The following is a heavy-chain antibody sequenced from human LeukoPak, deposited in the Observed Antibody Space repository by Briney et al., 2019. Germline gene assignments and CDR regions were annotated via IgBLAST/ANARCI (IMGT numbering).Heavy chain of an antibody. Sequence: PGGSLRLSCTASGFTFGDYAMSWFRQAPGKGLEWVSCITSSTSYIYYADSVKGRFTISRDNAESSLFLQMNSLRDEDTAVYYCARGRGGSGREAYNVDYWGQGTLVTVSS. D-gene: IGHD5-24*01. CDR1: GFTFGDYA. CDR3: ARGRGGSGREAYNVDY. V-gene: IGHV3-21*01. CDR2: ITSSTSYI. J-gene: IGHJ4*02.